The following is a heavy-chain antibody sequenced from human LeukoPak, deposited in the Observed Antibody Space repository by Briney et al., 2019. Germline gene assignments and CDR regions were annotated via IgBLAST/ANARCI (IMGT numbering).Heavy chain of an antibody. D-gene: IGHD5-24*01. CDR3: AKGRGDGYKRVFFDY. J-gene: IGHJ4*02. CDR2: INHSGST. V-gene: IGHV4-34*01. Sequence: SETLSLTCAVYGGSFSGYYWSWIRQPPGKGLEWIGEINHSGSTNYNPSLKSRVTISVDTSKNQFSLKLSSVTAADTAVYYCAKGRGDGYKRVFFDYWGQGTLVTVSS. CDR1: GGSFSGYY.